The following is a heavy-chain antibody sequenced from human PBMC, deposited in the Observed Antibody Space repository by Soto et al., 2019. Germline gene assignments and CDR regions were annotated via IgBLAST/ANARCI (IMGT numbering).Heavy chain of an antibody. CDR2: IYSDGNT. CDR1: GFAVSSYY. Sequence: GGSLRLSCLASGFAVSSYYLSWVRQAPGGGLEWVSLIYSDGNTYDADSVRGSFTSGNDKSKVSLYLKMKNLRDDDTSVCYCARDPIKALLDYWAQGTLVTVSS. CDR3: ARDPIKALLDY. J-gene: IGHJ4*02. V-gene: IGHV3-53*01. D-gene: IGHD2-21*01.